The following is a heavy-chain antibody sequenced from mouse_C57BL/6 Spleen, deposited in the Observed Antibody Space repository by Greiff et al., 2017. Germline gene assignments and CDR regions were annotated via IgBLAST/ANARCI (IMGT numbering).Heavy chain of an antibody. D-gene: IGHD1-1*02. V-gene: IGHV14-2*01. J-gene: IGHJ2*01. CDR1: GFNIKDYY. Sequence: VQLQQSGAELVKPGASVKLSCTASGFNIKDYYMHWVKQRTEQGLEWIGRTDPEDGETKYAPKFQGKATITADTSSNTAYLQLSSLTSEDTAVYYCARGSYDFDDWGQGTTLTVSS. CDR3: ARGSYDFDD. CDR2: TDPEDGET.